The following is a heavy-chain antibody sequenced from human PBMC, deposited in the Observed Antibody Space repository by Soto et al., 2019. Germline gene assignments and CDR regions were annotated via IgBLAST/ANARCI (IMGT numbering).Heavy chain of an antibody. CDR3: ARWQRPGTYCGGDCYPYYYYYGMDV. CDR1: GFTFSSYS. CDR2: ISSSSSYI. Sequence: EVQLVESGGGLVKPGGSLRLSCAASGFTFSSYSMNWVRQAPGKGLEWVSSISSSSSYIYYANSVKGRFTISRDNAKNSRYLKMNSLRAEDTAVYYCARWQRPGTYCGGDCYPYYYYYGMDVWGQGTTVTVSS. J-gene: IGHJ6*02. D-gene: IGHD2-21*02. V-gene: IGHV3-21*01.